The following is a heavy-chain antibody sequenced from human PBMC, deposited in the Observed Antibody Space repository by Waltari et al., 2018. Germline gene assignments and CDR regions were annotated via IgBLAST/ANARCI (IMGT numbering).Heavy chain of an antibody. CDR3: ARLIVGTSPDYFDY. D-gene: IGHD1-26*01. Sequence: QLQLQESGPGLVKPSGTLSLTCSVSSGSISNPVHYWAWVRQSPGKGLEWIATISYSGSSYYNPSLESRVAIFIDTSKNQFSLRLTSVTVADTAVYYCARLIVGTSPDYFDYWGQGTLVTVSS. V-gene: IGHV4-39*01. J-gene: IGHJ4*02. CDR2: ISYSGSS. CDR1: SGSISNPVHY.